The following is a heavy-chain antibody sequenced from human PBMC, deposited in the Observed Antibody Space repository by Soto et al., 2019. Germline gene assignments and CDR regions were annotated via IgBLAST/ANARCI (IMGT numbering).Heavy chain of an antibody. D-gene: IGHD1-26*01. CDR1: GFTFSSYA. J-gene: IGHJ6*02. V-gene: IGHV3-23*01. CDR3: AKRESSTTRDYYYYGMDV. Sequence: EVQLLESGGGLVQPGGSLRLSCAASGFTFSSYAMSWVRQAPGKGLEWVSAISGSGGSTYYADSVKGRFTISRDNSKNTLFLQMNSLRAEDTAVYYCAKRESSTTRDYYYYGMDVWGQGTTVTVS. CDR2: ISGSGGST.